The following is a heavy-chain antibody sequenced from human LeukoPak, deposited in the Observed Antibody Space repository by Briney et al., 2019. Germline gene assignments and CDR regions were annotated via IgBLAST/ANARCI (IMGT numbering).Heavy chain of an antibody. V-gene: IGHV1-18*01. Sequence: GALVKVSCKASGYTLTSDGSSWVRQAPGQGLEWRGWISAYNGNTNYAQKLQGRVTMTTDTSPSTAYMELRSLGSDDTAVYYCARDSWSGYYDFWSGYYKAYYGMDVWGQGTTVTVSS. J-gene: IGHJ6*02. CDR3: ARDSWSGYYDFWSGYYKAYYGMDV. D-gene: IGHD3-3*01. CDR1: GYTLTSDG. CDR2: ISAYNGNT.